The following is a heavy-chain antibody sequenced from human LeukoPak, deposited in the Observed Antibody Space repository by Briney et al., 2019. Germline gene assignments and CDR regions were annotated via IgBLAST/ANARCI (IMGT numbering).Heavy chain of an antibody. V-gene: IGHV4-34*01. J-gene: IGHJ5*02. CDR2: INHSGST. CDR1: GGSFSGYY. D-gene: IGHD2-15*01. CDR3: ATGGYCSGGSCSNWFDP. Sequence: SETLSLTCAVYGGSFSGYYWSWIRQPPGKGLEWIGEINHSGSTNYNPSLKSRVTISVDTSKNQFSLNLSSVTAADTAVYYCATGGYCSGGSCSNWFDPWGQGTLVIVSS.